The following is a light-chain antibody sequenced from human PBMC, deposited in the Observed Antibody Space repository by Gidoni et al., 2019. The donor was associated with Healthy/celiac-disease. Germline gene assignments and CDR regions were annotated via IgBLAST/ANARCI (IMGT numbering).Light chain of an antibody. CDR3: QQYDNLPRT. J-gene: IGKJ3*01. V-gene: IGKV1-33*01. CDR2: DAS. Sequence: DIQITQPPSSLSASVGDRVTITCQASQDISNYLNWYQQKPGKAPKLLIYDASSLETGVPSRFSGSGSGTDFTFTISSLQPEDIATYYCQQYDNLPRTFGPGTKVDIK. CDR1: QDISNY.